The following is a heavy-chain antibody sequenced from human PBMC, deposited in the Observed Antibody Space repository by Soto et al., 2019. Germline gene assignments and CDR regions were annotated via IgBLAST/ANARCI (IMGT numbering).Heavy chain of an antibody. CDR3: ARDTPGFGELSFDY. V-gene: IGHV4-4*02. J-gene: IGHJ4*02. D-gene: IGHD3-10*01. CDR2: IYHSRST. Sequence: SETLSLTCAVSGGSISSSNWWSWVRQPPGKGLEWIGEIYHSRSTNYNPSLKSRVTISVDKSKNQFSLKLSSVTAADTAVYYCARDTPGFGELSFDYWGQGTLVTVSS. CDR1: GGSISSSNW.